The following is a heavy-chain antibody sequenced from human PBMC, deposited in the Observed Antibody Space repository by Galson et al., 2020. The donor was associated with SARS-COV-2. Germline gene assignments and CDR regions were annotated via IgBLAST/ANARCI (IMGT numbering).Heavy chain of an antibody. CDR1: GYSFTNYW. Sequence: KVSCQGSGYSFTNYWIGWVRQMPGKGLEWMGIIYPGDSDTRYSPSFQGQVTISADQSISTAYLQWRSLKASDTAMYYCARGTADSFDYWGQGTLVTVSS. D-gene: IGHD2-8*02. V-gene: IGHV5-51*01. J-gene: IGHJ4*02. CDR3: ARGTADSFDY. CDR2: IYPGDSDT.